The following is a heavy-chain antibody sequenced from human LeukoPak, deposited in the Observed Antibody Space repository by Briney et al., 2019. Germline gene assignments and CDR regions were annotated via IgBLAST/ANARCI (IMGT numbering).Heavy chain of an antibody. CDR2: VNHSGGT. V-gene: IGHV4-34*01. D-gene: IGHD6-13*01. CDR3: ARTYSSSWYPEDWFDP. J-gene: IGHJ5*02. Sequence: SETLSLTCAVYGGSFSGYYWNWIRQAPGEGLEWIGEVNHSGGTNYNPSLQSRVSISVDTSKNQFSLKLSSVTAADTAVYYCARTYSSSWYPEDWFDPWGQGTLVTVSS. CDR1: GGSFSGYY.